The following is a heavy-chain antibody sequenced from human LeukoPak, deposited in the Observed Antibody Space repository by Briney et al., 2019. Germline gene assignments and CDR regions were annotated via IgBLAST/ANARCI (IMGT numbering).Heavy chain of an antibody. J-gene: IGHJ5*02. D-gene: IGHD3-10*01. V-gene: IGHV4-59*01. Sequence: SETLSLTCTVSGGSISSYYWSWIRQPPGKGLEWIGYIYYSGSTNYNPSLKSRVTISVDTSKNQFSLKLSSVTAADTAVYYCARAPYGSGFEVGWFDPWGQGTLVTVSS. CDR3: ARAPYGSGFEVGWFDP. CDR1: GGSISSYY. CDR2: IYYSGST.